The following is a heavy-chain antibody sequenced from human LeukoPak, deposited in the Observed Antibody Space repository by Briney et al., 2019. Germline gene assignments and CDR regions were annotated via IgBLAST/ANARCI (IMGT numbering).Heavy chain of an antibody. D-gene: IGHD3-22*01. V-gene: IGHV3-7*03. CDR2: IKHDGSEK. CDR1: GFTFSSYW. CDR3: ARSSERKYYFDY. Sequence: GGSLRLSCAASGFTFSSYWMSWVRQAPGKGLEWVANIKHDGSEKYYVDSVKGRFAISRDNAKNSLYLQMNSLRAEDTAVYYCARSSERKYYFDYWGQGTLVTVAS. J-gene: IGHJ4*02.